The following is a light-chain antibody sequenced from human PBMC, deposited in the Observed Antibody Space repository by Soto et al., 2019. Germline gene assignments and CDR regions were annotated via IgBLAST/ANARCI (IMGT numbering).Light chain of an antibody. CDR3: QQYGTSPLGYI. CDR2: GAS. J-gene: IGKJ2*01. V-gene: IGKV3-20*01. Sequence: EIVLTQSPGTLSLSPGQRATLSCRASQSVSSNSLVWYQQKPGQAPRLLIYGASNRATGIPDRFSGGGSGTDFTLTISRLESEDFAVYYCQQYGTSPLGYIFGQGTKLEIK. CDR1: QSVSSNS.